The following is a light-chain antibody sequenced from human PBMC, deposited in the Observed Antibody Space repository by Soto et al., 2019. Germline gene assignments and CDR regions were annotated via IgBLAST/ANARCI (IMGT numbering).Light chain of an antibody. CDR3: CSYAGSYTFL. Sequence: QSALTQPRSVSGSPGQSVTISCTGTSSDVGGYNYVSWYQQHPGKAPKLMIYDVSKRPSGVPDRFSGSKSGNTASLTSSGLQAEDEADYYCCSYAGSYTFLFGGGTKLTVL. CDR1: SSDVGGYNY. CDR2: DVS. V-gene: IGLV2-11*01. J-gene: IGLJ2*01.